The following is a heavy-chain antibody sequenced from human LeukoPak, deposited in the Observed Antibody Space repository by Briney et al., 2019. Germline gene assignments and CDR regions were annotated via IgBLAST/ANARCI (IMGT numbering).Heavy chain of an antibody. CDR2: IYYSGST. CDR1: GGSIRSYY. Sequence: SETLSLTCTVSGGSIRSYYWSWIRQPPGKGLEWIGYIYYSGSTNYNPSLKSRVTISVDTSKNQFSLKLSSVTAADTAVYYCARDHLANLASRLFDPWGQGTLVTVSS. V-gene: IGHV4-59*12. CDR3: ARDHLANLASRLFDP. J-gene: IGHJ5*02. D-gene: IGHD3-3*01.